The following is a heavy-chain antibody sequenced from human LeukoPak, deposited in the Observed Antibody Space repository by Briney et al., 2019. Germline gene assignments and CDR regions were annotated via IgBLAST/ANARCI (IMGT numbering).Heavy chain of an antibody. D-gene: IGHD3-3*01. CDR1: GVSISSSSYY. J-gene: IGHJ6*03. V-gene: IGHV4-61*02. CDR3: TRDLSPDFWGYYYMDV. Sequence: SETLSLTCTVSGVSISSSSYYWSWIRQPAGKGLEWIGRIYTSGSTNYNPSLKSRVTMSVDTSKNQFSLKLSSVTAADTAVYYCTRDLSPDFWGYYYMDVWGKGTTVTVSS. CDR2: IYTSGST.